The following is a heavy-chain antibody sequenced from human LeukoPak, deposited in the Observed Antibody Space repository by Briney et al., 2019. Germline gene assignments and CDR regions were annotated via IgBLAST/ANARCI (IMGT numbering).Heavy chain of an antibody. V-gene: IGHV1-8*01. Sequence: ASVKVSCKASGYTFTSYDINWVRQATGQGLEWMGWMNPNSGNTGYAQKFQGRVTMTRNTSISTAYMELSSQRSEDTAVYYCARVEGASLGFDYWGQGTLVTVSS. CDR2: MNPNSGNT. CDR1: GYTFTSYD. CDR3: ARVEGASLGFDY. D-gene: IGHD1-26*01. J-gene: IGHJ4*02.